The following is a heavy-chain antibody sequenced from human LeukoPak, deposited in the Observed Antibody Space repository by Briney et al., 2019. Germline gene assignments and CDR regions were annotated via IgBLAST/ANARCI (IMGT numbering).Heavy chain of an antibody. Sequence: SETLSLTCTVSGGSISSYYWSWIRQPPGKGLEWIGYIYYSGSTNYNPSLKSRVTISVDTSKNQFSLKLSSVTAADMAVYYCARDSSGYSGYDYYYMDVWGKGTTVTISS. V-gene: IGHV4-59*01. CDR1: GGSISSYY. CDR3: ARDSSGYSGYDYYYMDV. D-gene: IGHD1-26*01. J-gene: IGHJ6*03. CDR2: IYYSGST.